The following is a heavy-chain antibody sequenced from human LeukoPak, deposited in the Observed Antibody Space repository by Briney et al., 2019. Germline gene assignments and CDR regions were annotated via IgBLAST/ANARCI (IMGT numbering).Heavy chain of an antibody. CDR1: GFTFSSYA. J-gene: IGHJ3*02. V-gene: IGHV3-30-3*01. CDR2: ISYDGSNK. D-gene: IGHD4-11*01. Sequence: PGGSLRLSCAASGFTFSSYAVHWVHQAPGKGLEWVAVISYDGSNKYYADSVKGRFTISRDNSKNTLYLQMNSLRAEDTAVYYCSRSQFSALQGLADLPLGAFDIWGQGTMVTVSS. CDR3: SRSQFSALQGLADLPLGAFDI.